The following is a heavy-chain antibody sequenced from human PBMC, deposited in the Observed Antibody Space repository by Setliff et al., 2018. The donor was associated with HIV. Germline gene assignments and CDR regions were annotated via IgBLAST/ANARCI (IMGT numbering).Heavy chain of an antibody. CDR2: ISSSSRSK. Sequence: GGSLRLSCEASGFTFSTYSMNWVRQAPGKGLEWVSSISSSSRSKYYADSVKGRFTISRDNAKNSLYLQMNSLRAEDTAVYHCATYSASYHAADKWGQGTLVTVSS. CDR1: GFTFSTYS. J-gene: IGHJ4*02. V-gene: IGHV3-21*01. CDR3: ATYSASYHAADK. D-gene: IGHD3-16*01.